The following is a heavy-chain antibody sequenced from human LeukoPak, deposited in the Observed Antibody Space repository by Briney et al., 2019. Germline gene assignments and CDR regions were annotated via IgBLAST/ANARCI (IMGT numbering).Heavy chain of an antibody. V-gene: IGHV3-23*01. CDR1: GFTFSSYA. Sequence: GGSLRLSCAASGFTFSSYAMSWVRQAPGKGLEWVSGISGSGGSTYYADSVKGRFTISRDNSKNTLYLQMNSLRAEDTAVYYCAKDQDIVVVPAAPNYYGMDVWGQGTTVTVSS. D-gene: IGHD2-2*01. CDR3: AKDQDIVVVPAAPNYYGMDV. CDR2: ISGSGGST. J-gene: IGHJ6*02.